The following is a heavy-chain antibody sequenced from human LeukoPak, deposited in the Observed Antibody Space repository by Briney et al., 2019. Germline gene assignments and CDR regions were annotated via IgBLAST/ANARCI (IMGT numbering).Heavy chain of an antibody. V-gene: IGHV3-48*04. CDR3: ARDSCQLLCRGPYYYGMDV. D-gene: IGHD2-2*01. CDR2: ISSSSSTI. Sequence: AGGSLRLSCAASGFTFSSYSMNWVRQAPGKGLEWVSYISSSSSTIYYADSVKGRFTISRDNAKNSLYLQMNSLRAEDTAVYYCARDSCQLLCRGPYYYGMDVWGQGTTVTVSS. CDR1: GFTFSSYS. J-gene: IGHJ6*02.